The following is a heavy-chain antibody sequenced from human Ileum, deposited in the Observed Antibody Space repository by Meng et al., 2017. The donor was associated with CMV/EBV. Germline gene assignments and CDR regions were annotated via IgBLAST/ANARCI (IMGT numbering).Heavy chain of an antibody. CDR3: ARVREHFDNSGYKWFDP. CDR2: IYSAGAT. D-gene: IGHD3-22*01. CDR1: GFTCSTNL. Sequence: EVELVESGGGLVQPVGSLRLSWAASGFTCSTNLMSWVRQAPGKGLEWLSLIYSAGATFYADSVKGRFTISRDNSKNTLYLQMNSLRTEDTAVYYCARVREHFDNSGYKWFDPWGQGTLVTVSS. J-gene: IGHJ5*02. V-gene: IGHV3-53*01.